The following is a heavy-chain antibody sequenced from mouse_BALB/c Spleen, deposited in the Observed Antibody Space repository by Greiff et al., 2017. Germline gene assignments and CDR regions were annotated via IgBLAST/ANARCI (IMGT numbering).Heavy chain of an antibody. Sequence: LVESGGGLVQPGGSRKLSCAASGFTFSSFGMHWVRQAPEKGPEWVAYISSGSSTIYYADTVKGRFTISRDNPKNTLFLQMTSLRSEDTAMYYCARSDYYGSSYPWYFDVWGAGTTVTVSS. V-gene: IGHV5-17*02. D-gene: IGHD1-1*01. CDR3: ARSDYYGSSYPWYFDV. J-gene: IGHJ1*01. CDR2: ISSGSSTI. CDR1: GFTFSSFG.